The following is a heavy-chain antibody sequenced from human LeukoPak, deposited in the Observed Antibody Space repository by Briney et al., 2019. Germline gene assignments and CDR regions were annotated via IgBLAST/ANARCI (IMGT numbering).Heavy chain of an antibody. CDR2: IIPIFGTA. V-gene: IGHV1-69*13. J-gene: IGHJ4*02. CDR3: AKRGSGSYEFDY. D-gene: IGHD6-19*01. Sequence: ASVKVSCKASGGTFSSYAISWVRQAPGQGLEWMGGIIPIFGTANYAQKFQGRVTITADESTSTAYMELSSLRAEDTAVYYCAKRGSGSYEFDYWGQGTLVTVSS. CDR1: GGTFSSYA.